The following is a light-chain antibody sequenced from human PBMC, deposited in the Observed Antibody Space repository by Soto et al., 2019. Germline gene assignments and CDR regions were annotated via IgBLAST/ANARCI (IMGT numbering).Light chain of an antibody. Sequence: EIEMTQTPATLSLAPGERVTLSCRASEGASTNLAWYQQKAGQAPRLLIYGASTRATGIPARFSGSGSGTDFTLTISRLEPEDFAVYYCQQYGSSPITFGQGTRLEI. CDR1: EGASTN. CDR3: QQYGSSPIT. V-gene: IGKV3-15*01. CDR2: GAS. J-gene: IGKJ5*01.